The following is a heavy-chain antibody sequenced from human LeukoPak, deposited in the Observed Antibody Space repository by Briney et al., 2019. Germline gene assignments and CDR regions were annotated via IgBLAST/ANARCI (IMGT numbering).Heavy chain of an antibody. CDR3: ARDKGDDSSGDDAFDI. J-gene: IGHJ3*02. V-gene: IGHV1-2*02. Sequence: ASVKVSCKASGYTFTGYYMHWVRQAPGQGLEWMGWINPNSGGTNYAQKFQGRVTMTRDTSISTAYMELSRLSSDDTAVYYCARDKGDDSSGDDAFDIWGQGTMVTVSS. D-gene: IGHD3-22*01. CDR1: GYTFTGYY. CDR2: INPNSGGT.